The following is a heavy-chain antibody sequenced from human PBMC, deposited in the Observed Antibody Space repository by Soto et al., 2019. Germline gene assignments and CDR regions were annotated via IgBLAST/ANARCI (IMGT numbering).Heavy chain of an antibody. V-gene: IGHV1-24*01. CDR1: GYTLTELS. Sequence: AASVKVSCKVSGYTLTELSMHWVRQAPGKGLEWMGGFDPEDGETIYAQKFQGRVTMTEDTSTDTAYMELSSLRSEDTAVYYCATGLGRRHYYGMDVWGQGTTVTVSS. J-gene: IGHJ6*02. D-gene: IGHD7-27*01. CDR3: ATGLGRRHYYGMDV. CDR2: FDPEDGET.